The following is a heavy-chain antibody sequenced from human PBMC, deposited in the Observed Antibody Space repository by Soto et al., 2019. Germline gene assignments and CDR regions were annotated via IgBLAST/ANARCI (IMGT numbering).Heavy chain of an antibody. Sequence: PGGSLRLSCAASGFTFSSYWMSWVRQAPGKGLEWVANIKQDGSEKYYVDSVKGRFTISRDNAKNSLYLQMNSLRAEDTAVYYCAREKDSSSWYGGSYYYYYGMDVWGQGTTVTVSS. CDR1: GFTFSSYW. J-gene: IGHJ6*02. CDR2: IKQDGSEK. V-gene: IGHV3-7*01. D-gene: IGHD6-13*01. CDR3: AREKDSSSWYGGSYYYYYGMDV.